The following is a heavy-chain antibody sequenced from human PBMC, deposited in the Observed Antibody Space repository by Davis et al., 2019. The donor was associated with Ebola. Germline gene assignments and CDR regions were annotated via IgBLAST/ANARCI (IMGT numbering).Heavy chain of an antibody. CDR3: AREGSSSSWWGGYGMDV. CDR2: INTNTGNP. Sequence: ASVKVSCKASGYTFTSYAMNWVRQAPGQGLEWMGWINTNTGNPTYAQGFTGRFVFSLDTSVSTAYLQISSLKAEDTAVYYCAREGSSSSWWGGYGMDVWGKGTTVTVSS. CDR1: GYTFTSYA. J-gene: IGHJ6*04. D-gene: IGHD6-13*01. V-gene: IGHV7-4-1*02.